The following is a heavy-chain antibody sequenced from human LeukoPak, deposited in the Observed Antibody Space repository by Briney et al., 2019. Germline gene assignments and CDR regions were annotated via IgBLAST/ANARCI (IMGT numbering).Heavy chain of an antibody. CDR2: ISRSGSPT. D-gene: IGHD6-19*01. CDR3: ASSSGWLPNFDN. Sequence: GGSLRLSCAASDFSFRYYDMNWVRQAPGKGLEWLSYISRSGSPTYSADSVKGRFTISRDNAKNSLFLQMNSLRAEDTAIYYCASSSGWLPNFDNWGQGTLVTVSS. J-gene: IGHJ4*02. CDR1: DFSFRYYD. V-gene: IGHV3-48*03.